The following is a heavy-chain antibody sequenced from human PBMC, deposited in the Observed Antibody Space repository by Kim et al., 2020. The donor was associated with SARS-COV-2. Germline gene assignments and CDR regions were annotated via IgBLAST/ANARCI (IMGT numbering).Heavy chain of an antibody. V-gene: IGHV3-11*06. J-gene: IGHJ4*02. CDR3: ATPVAGTRY. CDR1: GFTFSDYY. CDR2: ISSSSSYT. D-gene: IGHD6-19*01. Sequence: GGSLRLSCAASGFTFSDYYMSWIRQAPGKGLEWVSYISSSSSYTNYADSVKGRFTISRDNAKNSLYLQMNSLRAEDTAVYYCATPVAGTRYWGQGTLVTVSS.